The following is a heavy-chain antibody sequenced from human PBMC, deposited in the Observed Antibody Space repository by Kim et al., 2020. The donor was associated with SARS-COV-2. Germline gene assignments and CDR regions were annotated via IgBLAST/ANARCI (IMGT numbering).Heavy chain of an antibody. V-gene: IGHV2-5*01. J-gene: IGHJ3*02. D-gene: IGHD4-4*01. Sequence: YSTSLKSRLTITKDTSKNQVVLTMTNMDPVDTATYYCAHVERATGDAFDIWGQGTMVTVSS. CDR3: AHVERATGDAFDI.